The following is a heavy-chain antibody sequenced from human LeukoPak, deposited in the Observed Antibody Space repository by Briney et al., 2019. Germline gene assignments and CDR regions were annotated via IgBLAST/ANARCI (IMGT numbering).Heavy chain of an antibody. D-gene: IGHD2-2*01. CDR2: IYYSGST. CDR1: GGSISSGDYY. CDR3: ARGGVPAAPYFDY. V-gene: IGHV4-30-4*01. Sequence: SETLSLTCTVSGGSISSGDYYWSWIRQPPGKGLEWIGYIYYSGSTYYNPSLKSRVTISVDTSKNQFSLELSSVTAADTAVYYCARGGVPAAPYFDYWGQGTLVTVSS. J-gene: IGHJ4*02.